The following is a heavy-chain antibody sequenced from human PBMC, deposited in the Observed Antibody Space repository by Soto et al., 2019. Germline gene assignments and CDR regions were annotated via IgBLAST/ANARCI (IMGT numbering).Heavy chain of an antibody. D-gene: IGHD3-22*01. CDR3: ARGHYYYDSSGPFDY. CDR2: INPSGGST. V-gene: IGHV1-46*03. CDR1: GYTFTSYY. Sequence: ASVKVSCKASGYTFTSYYMHWVRQAPGQGLEWMGIINPSGGSTSYAQKFQGRVTMTRDTSTCTVYMELSSLRSEDTAVYYCARGHYYYDSSGPFDYWGQEPWSPSPQ. J-gene: IGHJ4*01.